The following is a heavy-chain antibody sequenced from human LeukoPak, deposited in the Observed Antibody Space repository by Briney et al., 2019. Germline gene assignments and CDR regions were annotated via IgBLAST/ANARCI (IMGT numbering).Heavy chain of an antibody. CDR1: GFTFSSYG. D-gene: IGHD3-3*01. Sequence: PGGSLRLSCAASGFTFSSYGMHWVRQAPGKGLEWVAVISYDGSNKYYADSVKGRFTISRDNSKNTLYLQMNSLRAEDTAVYYCAKDSLTYYDFWSGYFRDNWFDPWGQGTLVTVSS. CDR2: ISYDGSNK. J-gene: IGHJ5*02. CDR3: AKDSLTYYDFWSGYFRDNWFDP. V-gene: IGHV3-30*18.